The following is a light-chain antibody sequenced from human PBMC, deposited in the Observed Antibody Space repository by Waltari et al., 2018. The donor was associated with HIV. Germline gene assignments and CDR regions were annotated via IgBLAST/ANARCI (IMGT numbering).Light chain of an antibody. CDR3: QQYDAYPWT. J-gene: IGKJ1*01. CDR1: QSVRKW. V-gene: IGKV1-5*03. CDR2: MAS. Sequence: DIQLTQSPSTLSASVGDRVTITCRASQSVRKWLAWYQQKPGKAPKLLIYMASSLQSGVPSTFSGSGSGTECTLTVSRLQPDDFATYYCQQYDAYPWTFGQGTKVEVK.